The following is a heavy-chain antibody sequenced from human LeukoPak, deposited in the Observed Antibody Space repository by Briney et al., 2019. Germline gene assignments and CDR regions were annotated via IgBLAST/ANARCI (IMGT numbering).Heavy chain of an antibody. V-gene: IGHV4-34*01. J-gene: IGHJ5*02. CDR1: GGSFSGYY. D-gene: IGHD1-26*01. CDR3: ARGRPPYGIGGSWFDP. CDR2: INHSGST. Sequence: KPSETLSLTCAVYGGSFSGYYWSWIRQPPGKGLEWIGEINHSGSTNYNPSLKSRVTISVDTSKNQFSLKLSSVTAADTAVYYCARGRPPYGIGGSWFDPWGQGTLVTVSS.